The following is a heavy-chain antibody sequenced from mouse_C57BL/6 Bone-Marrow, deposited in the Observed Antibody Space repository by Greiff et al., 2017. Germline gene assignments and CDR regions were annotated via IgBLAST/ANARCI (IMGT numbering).Heavy chain of an antibody. CDR1: GYTFTSYW. CDR3: ASYYGTWAMDY. J-gene: IGHJ4*01. V-gene: IGHV1-55*01. CDR2: IYPGSGST. Sequence: QVQLQQPGAELVKPGASVKMSCKASGYTFTSYWITWVKQRPGQGLEWIGDIYPGSGSTNYNEKFKSKATLTVDTSSSTAYMQLSSLTAEDSAVYYCASYYGTWAMDYWGQGTSVTVSS. D-gene: IGHD1-1*01.